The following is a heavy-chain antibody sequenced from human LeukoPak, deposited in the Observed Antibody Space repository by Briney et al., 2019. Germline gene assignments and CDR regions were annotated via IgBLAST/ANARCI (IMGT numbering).Heavy chain of an antibody. V-gene: IGHV3-30*18. Sequence: GGSLRLSCAASGFTFSSYGMHWVRQAPGKGLEWVAVISYDGSNKYYADSVKGRFTISRDNSKNTLYLQMNSLRAEDTAVYYCAKEVYDYVWGSPTGPWSCWGQGTLVTVSS. CDR2: ISYDGSNK. D-gene: IGHD3-16*01. J-gene: IGHJ4*02. CDR1: GFTFSSYG. CDR3: AKEVYDYVWGSPTGPWSC.